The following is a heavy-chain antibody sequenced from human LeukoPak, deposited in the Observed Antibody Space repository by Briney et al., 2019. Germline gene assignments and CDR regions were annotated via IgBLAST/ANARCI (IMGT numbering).Heavy chain of an antibody. V-gene: IGHV3-21*01. CDR1: GFTFSSYS. Sequence: PGGSLRLSCAASGFTFSSYSMNWVRQAPGKGLEWVSSISSSSSYKYYADSVKGRLTISRDNAKNSLYLQMNSLRAEDTAVYYCARTSGCSSTSCDPAAYYYYGMDVWGQGTTVTVSS. CDR2: ISSSSSYK. CDR3: ARTSGCSSTSCDPAAYYYYGMDV. D-gene: IGHD2-2*01. J-gene: IGHJ6*02.